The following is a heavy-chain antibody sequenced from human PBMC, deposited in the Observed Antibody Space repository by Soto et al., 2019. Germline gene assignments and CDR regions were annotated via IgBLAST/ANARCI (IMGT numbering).Heavy chain of an antibody. Sequence: QVQLVQSGAEVKKPGSSVKVSCKASGGTFSSLAISWVRQAPGQGLEWMGGLVPVFGTANYAQKFQDRVTITADKFTGTSYMELSSLRSEDTAVYYCARSPGVFDYWGQGALVTVS. V-gene: IGHV1-69*06. J-gene: IGHJ4*02. CDR2: LVPVFGTA. CDR1: GGTFSSLA. D-gene: IGHD3-10*01. CDR3: ARSPGVFDY.